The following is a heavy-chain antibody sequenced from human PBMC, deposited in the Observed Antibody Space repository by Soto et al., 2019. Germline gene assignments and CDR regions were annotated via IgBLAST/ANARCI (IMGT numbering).Heavy chain of an antibody. CDR1: GYTFTSFD. D-gene: IGHD6-19*01. J-gene: IGHJ4*02. CDR2: MNPNSGNT. CDR3: ARAYTWGVAVAGM. V-gene: IGHV1-8*01. Sequence: QVPLVQSGAEVKKPGASVKVSCKASGYTFTSFDINWVRQATGQGLEWMGWMNPNSGNTGYAQKFQGRVTMTRNTSKSTAYMELSSLRSEDTAVYYCARAYTWGVAVAGMWGQGTLVTVSS.